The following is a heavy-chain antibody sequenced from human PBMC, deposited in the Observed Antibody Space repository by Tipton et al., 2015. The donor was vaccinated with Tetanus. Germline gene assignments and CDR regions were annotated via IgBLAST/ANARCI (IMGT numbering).Heavy chain of an antibody. D-gene: IGHD3-3*01. J-gene: IGHJ4*02. CDR3: ARIHDYWGGYFVF. CDR1: GGSISSGSYY. V-gene: IGHV4-61*01. CDR2: ILYGKST. Sequence: LRLSCTVSGGSISSGSYYWSWVRQPPGKGLEYLGYILYGKSTHYNPSLKSRLSMSGDPATNQFSLRLTSVTAADTAVYYCARIHDYWGGYFVFWGQGTLVTVSP.